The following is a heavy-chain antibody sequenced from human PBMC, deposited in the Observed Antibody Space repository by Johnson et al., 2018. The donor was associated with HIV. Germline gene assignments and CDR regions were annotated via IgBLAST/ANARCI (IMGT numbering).Heavy chain of an antibody. D-gene: IGHD1-14*01. CDR2: MSSDGSTK. J-gene: IGHJ3*02. CDR1: GFTLSDHS. CDR3: AKIRTSGTGDAFDI. Sequence: QVQLVESGGGLVKPGGSLRLSCIASGFTLSDHSMHWVRQAPGKGLEWVAVMSSDGSTKYASDFVVGLFTISRDNSKNTLYLQMDSLRAEDTAVYYCAKIRTSGTGDAFDIWGQGTMVTVSS. V-gene: IGHV3-30-3*02.